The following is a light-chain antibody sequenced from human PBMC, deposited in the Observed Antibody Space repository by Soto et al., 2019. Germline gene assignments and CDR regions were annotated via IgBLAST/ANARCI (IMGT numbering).Light chain of an antibody. CDR1: QSVSSNY. CDR2: RAS. J-gene: IGKJ4*01. Sequence: EIVLTPSPGTLSLSPGERATLSCRASQSVSSNYLAWYQQKPGPAPKGLIYRASIRATGIPDRFTGSGSGTDFTLTISRLEPEDFAVYYCQQYGSSPLTFGGGTKVDIK. V-gene: IGKV3-20*01. CDR3: QQYGSSPLT.